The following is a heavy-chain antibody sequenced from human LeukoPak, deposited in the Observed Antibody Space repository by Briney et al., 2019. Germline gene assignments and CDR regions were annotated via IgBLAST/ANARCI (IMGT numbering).Heavy chain of an antibody. CDR3: ARLGYYYDSSGYLFDY. Sequence: PSETLSLTCTVSGGSISSSYWSWLRQPPGKGLEWIGYIYYSGSTNYNPSLKSRVTISVDTSKNQFSLKLSSVTAADTAVYYCARLGYYYDSSGYLFDYWGQGTLVTVSS. J-gene: IGHJ4*02. D-gene: IGHD3-22*01. V-gene: IGHV4-59*08. CDR2: IYYSGST. CDR1: GGSISSSY.